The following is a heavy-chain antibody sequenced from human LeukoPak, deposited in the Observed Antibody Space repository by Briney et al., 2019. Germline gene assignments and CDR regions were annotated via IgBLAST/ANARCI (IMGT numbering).Heavy chain of an antibody. CDR1: GYTFTGYY. CDR2: INPNSGGT. D-gene: IGHD3-22*01. V-gene: IGHV1-2*02. Sequence: ASVKVSCKASGYTFTGYYMHWVRQAPGQGLEWMGWINPNSGGTNYAQKFQGRVTMTRDTSISTAYMELSRLRSDDTAVYYCARKTSGYYYVYFDLWGRGTLVTVSS. CDR3: ARKTSGYYYVYFDL. J-gene: IGHJ2*01.